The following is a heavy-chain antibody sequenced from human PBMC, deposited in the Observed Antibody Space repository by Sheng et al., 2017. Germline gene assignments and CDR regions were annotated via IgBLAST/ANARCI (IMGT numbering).Heavy chain of an antibody. J-gene: IGHJ4*02. CDR1: QFTFGTYA. V-gene: IGHV3-23*04. CDR2: ISGSGGSA. CDR3: ARGSYYVGDY. D-gene: IGHD1-26*01. Sequence: EMQLVESGGALVQTGGSLRLSCVSSQFTFGTYAMSWVRQAPGKGLEWVSAISGSGGSANYADSVKGRFTVSRDNSKNTLYLQMNSLRAEDTALYYCARGSYYVGDYWGQGTLLTVSS.